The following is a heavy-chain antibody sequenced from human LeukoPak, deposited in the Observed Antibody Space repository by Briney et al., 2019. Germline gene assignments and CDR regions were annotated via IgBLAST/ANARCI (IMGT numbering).Heavy chain of an antibody. V-gene: IGHV5-51*01. Sequence: GESLKISCKASGYTFTNYWIGWVRQMPGKGLELMGIIYPDDSDTKYSPSFQGHVTISVDESISTAYLQWSSLKASDTAIYYCARHEVGGDSSSGYQYYHYMDVWGKGTAVTVFS. CDR3: ARHEVGGDSSSGYQYYHYMDV. J-gene: IGHJ6*03. CDR1: GYTFTNYW. CDR2: IYPDDSDT. D-gene: IGHD3-3*01.